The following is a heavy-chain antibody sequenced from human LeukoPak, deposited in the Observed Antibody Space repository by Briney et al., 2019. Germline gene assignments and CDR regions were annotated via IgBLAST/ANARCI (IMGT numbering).Heavy chain of an antibody. CDR3: AKWGADKVEWRHYVDS. CDR1: GSTFSKYI. V-gene: IGHV3-23*01. CDR2: ISDNGVYT. Sequence: GGSLRLSCAVPGSTFSKYIMSWVRQAPGKGLEWVSGISDNGVYTAYAGSVEGRFTISRDNSKNTLYMQMNSLRAEDTAIYYCAKWGADKVEWRHYVDSWGQGTLVIVSS. J-gene: IGHJ4*02. D-gene: IGHD3-16*01.